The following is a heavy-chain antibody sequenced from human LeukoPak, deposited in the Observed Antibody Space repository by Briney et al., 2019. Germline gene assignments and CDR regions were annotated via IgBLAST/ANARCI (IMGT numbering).Heavy chain of an antibody. V-gene: IGHV4-59*01. CDR2: IYYSGNT. J-gene: IGHJ4*02. D-gene: IGHD3-10*01. CDR3: AREQISMIRGFDN. CDR1: GXSISSYY. Sequence: SETLSLTCTVSGXSISSYYWSWIRQPPGKGLELIGYIYYSGNTNCNPSLKSRVTISIDTSKEQFSLKLTSVTAADTAVYYCAREQISMIRGFDNWGQGTLVTVSS.